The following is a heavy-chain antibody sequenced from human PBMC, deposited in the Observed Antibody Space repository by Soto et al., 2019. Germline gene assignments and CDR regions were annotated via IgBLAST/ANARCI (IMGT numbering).Heavy chain of an antibody. Sequence: EVKLVESREVLAHPGGSLRLSCAASGATAGNNYMPWVRQAPGQGLELVSGIYSTGNTFYADSVTGRFTISRDNSKNTLYLQMNSLRVEDTAVYYCARNVPATTLGYWGQGTLVTVSS. CDR3: ARNVPATTLGY. J-gene: IGHJ4*02. CDR2: IYSTGNT. CDR1: GATAGNNY. D-gene: IGHD3-16*01. V-gene: IGHV3-66*01.